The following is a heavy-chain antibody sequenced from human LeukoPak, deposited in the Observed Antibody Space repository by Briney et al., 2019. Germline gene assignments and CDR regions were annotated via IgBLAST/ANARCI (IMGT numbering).Heavy chain of an antibody. CDR1: GFTFSSYE. V-gene: IGHV3-48*03. CDR2: ISSSGSTI. Sequence: GGSLRLSCAASGFTFSSYEMSWFRQAPGKGLEWVSYISSSGSTIYYADSVKGRFTISRDNAKNSLYLQMNSLRAEDTAVYYCASQSGYSSRDPDYWGQGTLVTVSS. J-gene: IGHJ4*02. D-gene: IGHD6-19*01. CDR3: ASQSGYSSRDPDY.